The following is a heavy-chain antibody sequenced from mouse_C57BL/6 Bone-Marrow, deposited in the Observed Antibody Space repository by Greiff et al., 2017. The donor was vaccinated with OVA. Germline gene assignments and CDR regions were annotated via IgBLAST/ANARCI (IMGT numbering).Heavy chain of an antibody. V-gene: IGHV1-26*01. J-gene: IGHJ3*01. CDR1: GYTFTDYY. CDR2: INPNNGGT. Sequence: VQLKQSGPELVKPGASVKISCKASGYTFTDYYMNWVKQSHGKSLEWIGDINPNNGGTSYNQKFKGKATLTVDKSSSTAYMELRSLTSEDSAVYYCARKEYGYDAWFAYWGQGTLVTVSA. D-gene: IGHD2-2*01. CDR3: ARKEYGYDAWFAY.